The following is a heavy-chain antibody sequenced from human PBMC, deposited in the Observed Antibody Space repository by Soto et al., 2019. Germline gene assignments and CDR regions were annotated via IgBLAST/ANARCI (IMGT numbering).Heavy chain of an antibody. V-gene: IGHV1-46*01. D-gene: IGHD3-3*02. CDR2: INPTSVRT. CDR1: GYTFISYH. Sequence: ASVKVSCKASGYTFISYHMHWVRQAPGQGLEWVGVINPTSVRTTYAQTFQGRVTMTRDTSTSIVYMELSSLRPEDTAVYYCAILKISRDYYYGMDFWGQGTSVTVSS. J-gene: IGHJ6*02. CDR3: AILKISRDYYYGMDF.